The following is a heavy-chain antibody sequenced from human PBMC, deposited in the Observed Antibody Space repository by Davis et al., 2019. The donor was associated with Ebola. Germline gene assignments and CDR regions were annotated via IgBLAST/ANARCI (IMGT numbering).Heavy chain of an antibody. CDR3: ARRGYGDYYFDY. CDR2: IYYSGST. J-gene: IGHJ4*02. D-gene: IGHD4-17*01. V-gene: IGHV4-59*08. CDR1: GGSISSYY. Sequence: GSLRLSCTVSGGSISSYYLRWIRQPPGKGLEWIGYIYYSGSTNYNPSLKSRVTISVDTSKNQFSLKLSSVTAADTAVYYCARRGYGDYYFDYWGQGTLVTVSS.